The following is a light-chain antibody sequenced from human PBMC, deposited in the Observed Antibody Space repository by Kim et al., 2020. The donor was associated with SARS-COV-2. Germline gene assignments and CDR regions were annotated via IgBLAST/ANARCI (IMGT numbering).Light chain of an antibody. V-gene: IGLV3-19*01. CDR3: NSRDSSGNHLV. CDR2: GKN. J-gene: IGLJ2*01. Sequence: SSELTQDPAVSVALGQTVRITCQGDSLRSYYASWYQQKPGQAPLLVIYGKNNRPSGIPDRFSGSTSGNTASLTITGAQAGDEADYYCNSRDSSGNHLVFGGGTQLTVL. CDR1: SLRSYY.